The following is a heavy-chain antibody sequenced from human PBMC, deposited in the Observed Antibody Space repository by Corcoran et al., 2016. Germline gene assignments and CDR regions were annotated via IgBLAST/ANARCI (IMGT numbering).Heavy chain of an antibody. CDR2: ISSSSSTI. CDR1: GFTFSSYS. V-gene: IGHV3-48*04. CDR3: ASFVIPTDMVVVVAANPYYYYGMDV. D-gene: IGHD2-15*01. J-gene: IGHJ6*02. Sequence: EVQLVESGGGLVQPGGSLRLSCAASGFTFSSYSMNWVRQAPGKGLEWVSYISSSSSTIYYADSVKGRFTISRDNAKNSLYLQMNSLRAEDTAVYYCASFVIPTDMVVVVAANPYYYYGMDVWGQGTTVTVSS.